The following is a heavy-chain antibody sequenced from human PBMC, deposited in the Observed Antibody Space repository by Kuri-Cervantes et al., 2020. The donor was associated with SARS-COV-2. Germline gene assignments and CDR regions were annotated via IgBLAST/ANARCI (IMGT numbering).Heavy chain of an antibody. V-gene: IGHV3-73*01. D-gene: IGHD4-17*01. CDR1: GFTFSGSA. J-gene: IGHJ6*02. CDR2: IRSKANSYAT. CDR3: SRSTVTSPLYGMDV. Sequence: GGSLRLSCAASGFTFSGSAMHWVRQASGKGLEWVGRIRSKANSYATAYAASVKGRFTISRDDSKNTAYLQMNSLKTEDTAVYYCSRSTVTSPLYGMDVWGQGTTVIVSS.